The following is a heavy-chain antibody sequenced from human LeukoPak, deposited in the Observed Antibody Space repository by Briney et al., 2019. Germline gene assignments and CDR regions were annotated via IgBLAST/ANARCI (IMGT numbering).Heavy chain of an antibody. D-gene: IGHD3-10*01. Sequence: PSETLSLTCTVSGGSISSYYWSWIRQPPGKGLEWIGYIYYSGSTNYNPSLKSRVTISVDTSKNQFSLKLSSVTAADTAVYYCARQATGVRGVIPYWYFDLWGRGALVTVSS. V-gene: IGHV4-59*08. CDR1: GGSISSYY. CDR3: ARQATGVRGVIPYWYFDL. J-gene: IGHJ2*01. CDR2: IYYSGST.